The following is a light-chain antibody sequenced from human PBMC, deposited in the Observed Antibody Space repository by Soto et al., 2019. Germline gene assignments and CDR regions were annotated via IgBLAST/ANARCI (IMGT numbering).Light chain of an antibody. CDR1: ESVSSTS. CDR2: GVS. CDR3: QQYDNSVWT. Sequence: EIVLTQSPGTLSLSPGERATLSCRASESVSSTSLAWYQQKPGQAPRLLMYGVSSRATSIPDRFSGSGSGTDFALTINRLEPDDFAVYFCQQYDNSVWTFGQGTKVEIK. V-gene: IGKV3-20*01. J-gene: IGKJ1*01.